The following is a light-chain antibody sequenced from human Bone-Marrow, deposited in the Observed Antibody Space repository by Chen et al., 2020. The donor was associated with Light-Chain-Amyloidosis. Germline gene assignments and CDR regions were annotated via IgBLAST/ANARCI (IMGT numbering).Light chain of an antibody. CDR1: QDITGS. Sequence: IQLTQSPSSLSASVGDTVTITCRASQDITGSLAWYQQKPGKAPKVLIYAAATLQSGVPSRFSGGVSGTEFTLTISSLQPEDLATYFCQQFNTYPPWTFGQGIKVDLK. CDR3: QQFNTYPPWT. V-gene: IGKV1-9*01. CDR2: AAA. J-gene: IGKJ1*01.